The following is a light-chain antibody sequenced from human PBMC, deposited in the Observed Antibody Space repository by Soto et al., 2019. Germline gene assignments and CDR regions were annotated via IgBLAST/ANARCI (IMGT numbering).Light chain of an antibody. CDR2: ATD. CDR1: QTITNY. J-gene: IGKJ1*01. V-gene: IGKV1-39*02. Sequence: IRLTQSPSSLSASVGDRVTITCRSSQTITNYLNWYQQQSGKAPKLLIYATDTLQSGVPSRFSGSGSGTDYTLTISSLEPEDSAVYYCQDSSTSPWPFGQGTKVDIK. CDR3: QDSSTSPWP.